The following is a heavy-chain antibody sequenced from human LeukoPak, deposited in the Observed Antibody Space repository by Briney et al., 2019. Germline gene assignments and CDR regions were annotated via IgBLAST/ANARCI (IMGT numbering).Heavy chain of an antibody. D-gene: IGHD3-16*01. CDR2: IKSDGSET. V-gene: IGHV3-74*01. CDR3: ARVRMGDDFNPFDY. CDR1: GFTFSNYW. Sequence: PGGSLRLSCAASGFTFSNYWMHWVRQAPGKGLVWVSRIKSDGSETLYADSVKGRFTISRDNAKNTLYLQMNSLRAEDSAVYYCARVRMGDDFNPFDYWGQGTLVTVSS. J-gene: IGHJ4*02.